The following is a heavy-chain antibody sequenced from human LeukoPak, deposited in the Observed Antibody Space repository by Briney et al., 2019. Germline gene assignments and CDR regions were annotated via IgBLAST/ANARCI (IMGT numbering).Heavy chain of an antibody. Sequence: ASVKVSCKASGYTFTSYHMHWVRQAPGQGLEWMGIINPSGGTTNYAQKFQGRVTMTRDTFISTAYMELSGLTSDDTAVYYCARPYCSGGSCHDYFDYWGQGTLVTVSS. CDR3: ARPYCSGGSCHDYFDY. V-gene: IGHV1-46*01. CDR1: GYTFTSYH. D-gene: IGHD2-15*01. J-gene: IGHJ4*02. CDR2: INPSGGTT.